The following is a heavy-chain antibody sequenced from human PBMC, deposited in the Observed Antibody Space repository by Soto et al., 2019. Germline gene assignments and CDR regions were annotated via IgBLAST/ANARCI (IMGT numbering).Heavy chain of an antibody. CDR2: IYWNDDK. CDR1: GFSLSTSGVG. J-gene: IGHJ4*02. CDR3: AHRRVTTTISFFDY. Sequence: SGPTLVNPPQTLTLTCTFSGFSLSTSGVGVGWIRQPPGKALEWLALIYWNDDKRYSPSLKSRLTITKDTSKNQVVLTMTNMDPVDTATYYCAHRRVTTTISFFDYWGQGTLVTVSS. D-gene: IGHD4-17*01. V-gene: IGHV2-5*01.